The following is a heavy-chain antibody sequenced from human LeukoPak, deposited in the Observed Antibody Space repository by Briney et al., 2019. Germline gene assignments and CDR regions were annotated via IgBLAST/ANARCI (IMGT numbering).Heavy chain of an antibody. D-gene: IGHD3-10*01. Sequence: SETLSLTCAVYGGSFSGYYWSWIRQPPGKGLEWIGEINHSGSTNYNPSLKSRVTISVDTSKNQFSLKLSSVTAADTAVYYCARGVTRLYYYGSGSSLSFDYWGQETLVTVSS. V-gene: IGHV4-34*01. J-gene: IGHJ4*02. CDR2: INHSGST. CDR1: GGSFSGYY. CDR3: ARGVTRLYYYGSGSSLSFDY.